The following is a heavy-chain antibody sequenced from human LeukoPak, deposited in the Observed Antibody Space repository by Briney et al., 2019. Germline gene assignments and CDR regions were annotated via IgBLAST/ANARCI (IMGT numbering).Heavy chain of an antibody. V-gene: IGHV3-23*01. J-gene: IGHJ3*02. D-gene: IGHD3-10*02. CDR3: AKCSASYYNDAFDI. CDR1: GFTFSSYA. CDR2: ISGSGGST. Sequence: GESLRLSCAASGFTFSSYAMSWVRQAPGKGLEWVSAISGSGGSTYYADSVKGRFTISRDNSKNTLYLQMNHLRAEDTAIYYCAKCSASYYNDAFDIWGRGTMVTVSS.